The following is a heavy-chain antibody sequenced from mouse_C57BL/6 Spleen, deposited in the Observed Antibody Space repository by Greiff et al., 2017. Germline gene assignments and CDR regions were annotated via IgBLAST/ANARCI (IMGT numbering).Heavy chain of an antibody. CDR2: INYDGSST. CDR3: ARGPIWGYFDV. D-gene: IGHD6-5*01. J-gene: IGHJ1*03. Sequence: EVKLVESEGGLVQPGSSMKLSCTASGFTFSDYYMAWVRQVPEKGLEWVANINYDGSSTYYLDSLKSRFIISRDNAKNILYLQMSSLKSEDTATYYCARGPIWGYFDVWGTGTTVTVSS. CDR1: GFTFSDYY. V-gene: IGHV5-16*01.